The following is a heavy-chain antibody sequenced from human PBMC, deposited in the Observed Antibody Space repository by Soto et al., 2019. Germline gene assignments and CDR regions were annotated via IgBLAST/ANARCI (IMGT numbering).Heavy chain of an antibody. CDR2: ISSDGSKK. CDR1: GFTFSSYS. D-gene: IGHD5-18*01. V-gene: IGHV3-30*04. CDR3: ARDLDTPMGFDY. J-gene: IGHJ4*02. Sequence: QAQLVESGGGVVQPGKSLRLACAASGFTFSSYSLHWVRQAPGTGLEWVASISSDGSKKYYADSVKGRFTISRDKSTNTLSLQLGSLRPEDTAVYYCARDLDTPMGFDYWGQGTLVTVSS.